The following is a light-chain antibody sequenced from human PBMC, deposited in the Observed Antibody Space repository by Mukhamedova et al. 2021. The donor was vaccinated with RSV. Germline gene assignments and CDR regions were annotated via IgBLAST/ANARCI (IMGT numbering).Light chain of an antibody. CDR3: QQVNSVPLT. V-gene: IGKV1-12*01. J-gene: IGKJ4*01. Sequence: WYQRRVHGKAPNLLIYSASRLESGVPSRFSGSGSGTDFTLTISSLQPEDFATYYCQQVNSVPLTFGGGTKVEIK. CDR2: SAS.